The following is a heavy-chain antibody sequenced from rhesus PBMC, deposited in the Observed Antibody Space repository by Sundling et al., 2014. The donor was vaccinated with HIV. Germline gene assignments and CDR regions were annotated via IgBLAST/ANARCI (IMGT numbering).Heavy chain of an antibody. CDR2: VYGSSAST. V-gene: IGHV4-160*01. D-gene: IGHD3-22*01. CDR1: GGSISDNY. CDR3: ARGKYWTDYFDY. J-gene: IGHJ4*01. Sequence: QVQLQESGPGLVKPSETLSLTCAVSGGSISDNYWSWIRQPPGKGLEWIGNVYGSSASTNYNPSLKSRVTLSVDTSKNQFSLNLTSVTAADTAVYYCARGKYWTDYFDYWGQGVLVTVSS.